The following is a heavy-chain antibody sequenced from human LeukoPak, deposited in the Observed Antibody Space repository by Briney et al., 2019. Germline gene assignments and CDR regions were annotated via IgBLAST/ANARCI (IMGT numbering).Heavy chain of an antibody. D-gene: IGHD3-22*01. V-gene: IGHV3-23*01. CDR1: GFTFSSYA. CDR3: AKLTYYYDSSGYYGTEYFQH. CDR2: ISGSGGST. Sequence: GGSLRLSCAASGFTFSSYAMSWVRQAPGKGLEWVSAISGSGGSTYYADSVKGRFTISRDNSKNTLYLQMNSLRAEDTAVYYCAKLTYYYDSSGYYGTEYFQHWGQGTLVTVSS. J-gene: IGHJ1*01.